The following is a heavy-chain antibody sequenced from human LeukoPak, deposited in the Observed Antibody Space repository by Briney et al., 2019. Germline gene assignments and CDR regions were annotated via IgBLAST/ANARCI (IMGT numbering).Heavy chain of an antibody. CDR1: GGSISSSSYY. CDR2: IYYSGST. Sequence: SETLSLTCTVSGGSISSSSYYWGWIRQPPGKGLEWIGSIYYSGSTYYNPSLKSRVTISVDTSKNQFSLKLSSVTAADTAVYYCARTYSSGVRPFDYWGQGTLVTVSS. CDR3: ARTYSSGVRPFDY. D-gene: IGHD6-19*01. V-gene: IGHV4-39*07. J-gene: IGHJ4*02.